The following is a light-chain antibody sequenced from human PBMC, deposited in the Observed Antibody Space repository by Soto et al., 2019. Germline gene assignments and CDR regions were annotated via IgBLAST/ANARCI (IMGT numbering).Light chain of an antibody. J-gene: IGKJ5*01. CDR2: DAS. V-gene: IGKV3-15*01. Sequence: EIVMTQSPATLSVSPGERATLSCRASQSLNGFLAWYQHKPGQAPRLLMYDASTRATGVPARFSGSGSGTEFLLTIRSIQSRNFVFYYFQQYNHLSISFGQGTRLEIK. CDR1: QSLNGF. CDR3: QQYNHLSIS.